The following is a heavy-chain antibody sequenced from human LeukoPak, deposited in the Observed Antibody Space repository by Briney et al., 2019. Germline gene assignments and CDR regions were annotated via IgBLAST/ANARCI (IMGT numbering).Heavy chain of an antibody. V-gene: IGHV1-18*01. Sequence: ASVKVSCKTSGYTFANYGISWVRQAPGLGLEWMGWISAYNGNTNYAQKVQGRVTMTTDTSTSTAYMELRSLRFDDTAVYYCARDQSVRLLQTSSTYFKHVFAIWGQGSMVTVSS. J-gene: IGHJ3*02. D-gene: IGHD6-13*01. CDR3: ARDQSVRLLQTSSTYFKHVFAI. CDR2: ISAYNGNT. CDR1: GYTFANYG.